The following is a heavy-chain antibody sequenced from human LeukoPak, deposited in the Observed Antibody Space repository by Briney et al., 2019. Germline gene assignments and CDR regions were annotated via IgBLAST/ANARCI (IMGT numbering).Heavy chain of an antibody. V-gene: IGHV3-21*01. D-gene: IGHD1-26*01. CDR3: AKDLELAPFDY. J-gene: IGHJ4*02. CDR1: GFTFSTSA. Sequence: PGGSLRLSCAASGFTFSTSAMNWVRQAPGKGLEWVSSINNVRSHIYYADSVKGRFTISRDNSKDTLYLEMNSLGAEDTAVYYCAKDLELAPFDYWGQGTLVTVSS. CDR2: INNVRSHI.